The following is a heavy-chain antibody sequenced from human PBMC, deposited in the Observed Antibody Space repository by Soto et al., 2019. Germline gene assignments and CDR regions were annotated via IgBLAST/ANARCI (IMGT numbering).Heavy chain of an antibody. J-gene: IGHJ3*02. Sequence: QVQLQESGPGLVKPSQTLSLTCTVSGGSISSGGYYWSWIRQHPGKGLEWIGYIYYSGSTYYNPSLKSRVTISVDTSKHQFSLKLSSVTAADTAVYYCLAVAASLYAFDIWGQGTMVTVSS. CDR2: IYYSGST. V-gene: IGHV4-31*03. D-gene: IGHD2-15*01. CDR1: GGSISSGGYY. CDR3: LAVAASLYAFDI.